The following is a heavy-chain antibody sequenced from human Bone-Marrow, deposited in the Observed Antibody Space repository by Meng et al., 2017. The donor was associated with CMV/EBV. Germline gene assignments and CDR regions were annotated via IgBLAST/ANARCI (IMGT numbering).Heavy chain of an antibody. J-gene: IGHJ4*02. CDR1: GGSISSYY. V-gene: IGHV4-59*01. Sequence: SCTVSGGSISSYYWSWIRQPPGKGLEWIGYIYYSGSTNYNPSLKSRVAISVDTSKNQFSLKLSSVTAADTAVYYCARMERGSKTIDYWGQGTLVTVSS. D-gene: IGHD2-2*01. CDR3: ARMERGSKTIDY. CDR2: IYYSGST.